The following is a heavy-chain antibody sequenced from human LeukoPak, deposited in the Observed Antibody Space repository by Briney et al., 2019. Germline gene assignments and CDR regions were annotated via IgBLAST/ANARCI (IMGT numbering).Heavy chain of an antibody. Sequence: ASVKVSCKASGYTFTSYGISWVRQAPGQGLEWLGWINPNSGGTNYAQKFQGRVTMTRDTSISTAYMELSRLRSDDTAVYYCARDRLTSYYYDSSGYSRGFDFWGQGTLVTVSS. CDR3: ARDRLTSYYYDSSGYSRGFDF. CDR2: INPNSGGT. V-gene: IGHV1-2*02. J-gene: IGHJ4*02. CDR1: GYTFTSYG. D-gene: IGHD3-22*01.